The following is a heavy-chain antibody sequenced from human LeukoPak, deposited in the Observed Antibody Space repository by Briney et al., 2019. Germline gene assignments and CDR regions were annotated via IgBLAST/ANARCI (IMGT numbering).Heavy chain of an antibody. CDR3: ARSPVRVRKKHDL. CDR2: MNPTSGHT. Sequence: GASVKVSCKASGYTFTSYDINWVRQAPGQGLEGMGWMNPTSGHTGYVQKFQGRITMTRDTSVSTAYMELNSLTSEDTAVYYCARSPVRVRKKHDLWGQGTLVIVSS. D-gene: IGHD3-10*01. V-gene: IGHV1-8*01. CDR1: GYTFTSYD. J-gene: IGHJ5*02.